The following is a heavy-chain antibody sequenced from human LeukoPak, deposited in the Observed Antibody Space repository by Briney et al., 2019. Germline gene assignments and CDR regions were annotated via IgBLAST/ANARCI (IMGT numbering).Heavy chain of an antibody. CDR1: GGSISSYY. J-gene: IGHJ4*02. D-gene: IGHD3-22*01. CDR2: TYYSGST. Sequence: SETLSLTCTVSGGSISSYYWSWIRQPPGKGLEWIGYTYYSGSTNYNPSLKSRVTISVDTSKNQFSLKLSSVTAADTAVYYCARLNYYDSSGKGSCFDYWGQGTLVTVSS. CDR3: ARLNYYDSSGKGSCFDY. V-gene: IGHV4-59*01.